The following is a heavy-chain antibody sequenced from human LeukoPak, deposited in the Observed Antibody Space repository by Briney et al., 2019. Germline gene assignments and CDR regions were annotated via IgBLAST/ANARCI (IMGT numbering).Heavy chain of an antibody. D-gene: IGHD1-7*01. V-gene: IGHV3-53*01. Sequence: GALRISCAASGFTVSCNYMSRVRQAPGEGLEGGSVIYSGGSTYYADSVKGRFTISRDNSKNTLYLQMNSLRAEDTAVYYCARGRGRITGTNDAFDIWGQGTMVTVSS. CDR2: IYSGGST. CDR3: ARGRGRITGTNDAFDI. CDR1: GFTVSCNY. J-gene: IGHJ3*02.